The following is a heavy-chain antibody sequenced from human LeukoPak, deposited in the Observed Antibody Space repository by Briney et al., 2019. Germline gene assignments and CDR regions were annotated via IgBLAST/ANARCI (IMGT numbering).Heavy chain of an antibody. Sequence: GGSLRLSCAASGFIFSSYWVSWVRQAPGKGLEWVANIKQDGSDKYYVDSVKGRFTISRDNAKNSLYLQMNSLRAEDTAVYYCARERWSFDYWGQGILVTVSS. CDR2: IKQDGSDK. CDR3: ARERWSFDY. CDR1: GFIFSSYW. J-gene: IGHJ4*02. D-gene: IGHD4-23*01. V-gene: IGHV3-7*03.